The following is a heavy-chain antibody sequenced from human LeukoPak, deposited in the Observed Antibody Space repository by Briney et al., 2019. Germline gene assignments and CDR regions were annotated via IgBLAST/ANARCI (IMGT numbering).Heavy chain of an antibody. D-gene: IGHD3-3*01. CDR2: IYYSGST. CDR1: GGSISSYY. Sequence: KASETLSLTCTVSGGSISSYYWSWIRQPPGKGLEWIGYIYYSGSTNYNPSLKSRVTISVDTSKNKFSLKLSSVTAADTAVYYCARAPGSAYYDFWSGYYSDAFDIWGQGTMVTVSS. CDR3: ARAPGSAYYDFWSGYYSDAFDI. J-gene: IGHJ3*02. V-gene: IGHV4-59*01.